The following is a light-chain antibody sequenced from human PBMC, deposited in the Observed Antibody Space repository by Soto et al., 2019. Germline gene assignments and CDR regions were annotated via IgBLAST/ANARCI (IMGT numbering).Light chain of an antibody. CDR3: SYYTSSRTLYV. J-gene: IGLJ1*01. CDR1: SSDVGGYNY. CDR2: DVS. V-gene: IGLV2-14*03. Sequence: QSVLTQPASVSGSPGQSITISCTGTSSDVGGYNYVSWYQQHPGKAPKLMIYDVSNRPSGVSNRFSGSKSGNTASLTISGLQAEDEADYYCSYYTSSRTLYVFGTGTKVTVL.